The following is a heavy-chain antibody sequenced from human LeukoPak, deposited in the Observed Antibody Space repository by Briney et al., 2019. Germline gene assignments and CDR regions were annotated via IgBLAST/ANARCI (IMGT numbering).Heavy chain of an antibody. CDR3: ARDRPHSSGYFYYYYYMDV. D-gene: IGHD3-22*01. CDR1: GDSMSSYY. Sequence: PSETLSLTCTVSGDSMSSYYWGWIRQPPGKGLEWIGSIYYSGSTYYNPSLKSRVTISVDTSKNQFSLKLSSVTAADTAVYYCARDRPHSSGYFYYYYYMDVWGKGTTVTVSS. CDR2: IYYSGST. J-gene: IGHJ6*03. V-gene: IGHV4-39*07.